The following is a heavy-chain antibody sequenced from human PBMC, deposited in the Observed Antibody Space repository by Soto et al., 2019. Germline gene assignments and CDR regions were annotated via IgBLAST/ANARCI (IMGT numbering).Heavy chain of an antibody. CDR2: IYYSGST. CDR3: ASLGCFGY. V-gene: IGHV4-39*01. J-gene: IGHJ4*02. D-gene: IGHD3-10*01. CDR1: GGSIGSSSYC. Sequence: SQTMSLPCTVSGGSIGSSSYCWGWIRQPPGKGLEWIGSIYYSGSTYYNPSLKSRVTISVDTSKNQFSLKLSSVTAADTAVYYCASLGCFGYWGQGTLVTVSS.